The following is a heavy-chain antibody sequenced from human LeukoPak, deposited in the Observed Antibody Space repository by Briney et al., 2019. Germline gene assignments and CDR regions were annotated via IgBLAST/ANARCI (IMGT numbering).Heavy chain of an antibody. D-gene: IGHD6-19*01. J-gene: IGHJ4*02. V-gene: IGHV4-59*08. CDR2: IYYSGST. CDR1: GGSMSPYH. Sequence: SETLPLTCTVSGGSMSPYHWGWIRQPPGKGLEWTGYIYYSGSTNYDPSLNSRVTISVDTSKNQFSLRLSSVTAADTAIYYCARAVSGRFDYWGQGTLVTVSS. CDR3: ARAVSGRFDY.